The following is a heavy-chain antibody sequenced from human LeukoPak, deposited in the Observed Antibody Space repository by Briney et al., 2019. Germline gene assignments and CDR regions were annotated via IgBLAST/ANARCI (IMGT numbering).Heavy chain of an antibody. Sequence: SETLSLTCTVSGGSISSYYWSWIRQPPGKGLEWIGYIYYSGSTNYNPSLKSRVTISVDTSKNQFSLKLSSVTAADTGVYYCARVAAAGGFDIWGQGTMVTVSS. CDR3: ARVAAAGGFDI. CDR1: GGSISSYY. J-gene: IGHJ3*02. CDR2: IYYSGST. V-gene: IGHV4-59*01. D-gene: IGHD6-13*01.